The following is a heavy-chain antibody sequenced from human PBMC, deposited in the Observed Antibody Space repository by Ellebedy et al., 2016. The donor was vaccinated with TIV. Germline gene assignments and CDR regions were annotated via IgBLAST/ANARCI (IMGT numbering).Heavy chain of an antibody. CDR1: GVSFSGSY. V-gene: IGHV4-34*01. D-gene: IGHD7-27*01. Sequence: MPSETLSLTCAVYGVSFSGSYWSWIRRPPGKGLEWIGEINHSVGTNSNPSLKSRVTMSVDSSKNQFSVTLTSVTAADTAVYFCARQRTYWGGFDLWGQGAPVAVSS. CDR2: INHSVGT. CDR3: ARQRTYWGGFDL. J-gene: IGHJ4*02.